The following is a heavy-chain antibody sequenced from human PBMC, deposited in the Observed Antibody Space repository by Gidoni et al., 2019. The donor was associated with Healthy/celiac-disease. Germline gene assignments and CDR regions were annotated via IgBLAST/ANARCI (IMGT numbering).Heavy chain of an antibody. Sequence: QVQLVQSGAEVKKPGASVKVSCKASGYTFTSYYMHWVRQAPGQGLEWMGIINPSGGSTSYAQKFQGRVTMTRDTSTSTVYMELSSLRSEDTAVYYCARAQPYDSIVVVVAAMDYWGQGTLVTVSS. D-gene: IGHD2-15*01. CDR1: GYTFTSYY. J-gene: IGHJ4*02. CDR2: INPSGGST. CDR3: ARAQPYDSIVVVVAAMDY. V-gene: IGHV1-46*01.